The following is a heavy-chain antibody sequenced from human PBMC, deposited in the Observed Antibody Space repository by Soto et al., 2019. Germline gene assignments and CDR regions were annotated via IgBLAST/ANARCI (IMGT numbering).Heavy chain of an antibody. D-gene: IGHD1-26*01. Sequence: PGGSLRLSCAASGFTVSSNYMSWVRQAPGKGLEWVSVIYSGGSTYYADSVKGRFTISRDNSKNTPYLQMNSLRAEDTAVYYCARVFVAGSYYLTYYYGMDVWGQGTTVTVSS. CDR2: IYSGGST. CDR1: GFTVSSNY. V-gene: IGHV3-53*01. J-gene: IGHJ6*02. CDR3: ARVFVAGSYYLTYYYGMDV.